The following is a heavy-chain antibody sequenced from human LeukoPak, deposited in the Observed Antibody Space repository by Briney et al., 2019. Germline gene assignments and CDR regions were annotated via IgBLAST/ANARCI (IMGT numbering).Heavy chain of an antibody. V-gene: IGHV1-18*01. CDR3: ARDPGGVVPAAPFDY. J-gene: IGHJ4*02. CDR1: GYTFTSYG. Sequence: ASVKVSCKASGYTFTSYGISWVRQAPGQGLEWMGWISAYNGNTNYAQKLQGRVTMTTDTSTSTAYMELRSLRSDDTAVYYCARDPGGVVPAAPFDYWGQGTLVTVSS. D-gene: IGHD2-2*01. CDR2: ISAYNGNT.